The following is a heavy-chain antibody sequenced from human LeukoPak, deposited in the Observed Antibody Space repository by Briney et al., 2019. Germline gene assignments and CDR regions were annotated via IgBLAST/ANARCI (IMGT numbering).Heavy chain of an antibody. J-gene: IGHJ4*02. V-gene: IGHV3-30*04. CDR2: VSFDGSNK. D-gene: IGHD3-3*01. CDR1: GFTFFTYS. CDR3: ARGVTEDTGVAQFDS. Sequence: GGSLRLSCAASGFTFFTYSMHWVRQAPGKGLEWVAVVSFDGSNKNYVDSVKGRLTISRDNSTSTLYLQMNSLRPDDTAVYYCARGVTEDTGVAQFDSWGQGSLVTVSS.